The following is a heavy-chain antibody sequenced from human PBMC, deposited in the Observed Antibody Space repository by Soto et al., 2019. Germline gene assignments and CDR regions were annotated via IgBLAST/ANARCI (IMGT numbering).Heavy chain of an antibody. Sequence: LCGGSISSGGYYWSWIRQHPGKGLEWIGYIHNSGSTYNNPSLKSRVTISLDTSQNQFSLKLSSVTAADTAVYYCARADSSGYYLKTWGQGTLVTVSS. J-gene: IGHJ4*02. D-gene: IGHD3-22*01. CDR3: ARADSSGYYLKT. CDR1: GGSISSGGYY. V-gene: IGHV4-31*02. CDR2: IHNSGST.